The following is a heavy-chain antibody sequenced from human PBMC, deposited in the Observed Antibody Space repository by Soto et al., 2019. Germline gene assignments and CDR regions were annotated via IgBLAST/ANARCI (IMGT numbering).Heavy chain of an antibody. CDR3: ARVHCSAGTCLDGLDF. CDR1: GDSVSSNGAC. D-gene: IGHD2-15*01. CDR2: IYYRSKWFH. J-gene: IGHJ6*02. Sequence: SQTLSLTCVSSGDSVSSNGACWNWIRQSPSRGLQWLGRIYYRSKWFHDYAASVESRMAINPDTSRNQFSLQLNYVTPEDTAVYYXARVHCSAGTCLDGLDFWGQGTTVTVSS. V-gene: IGHV6-1*01.